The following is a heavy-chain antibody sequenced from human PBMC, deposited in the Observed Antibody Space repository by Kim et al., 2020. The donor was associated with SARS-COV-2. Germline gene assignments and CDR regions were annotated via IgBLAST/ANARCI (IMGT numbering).Heavy chain of an antibody. CDR3: ARDRTSGYAPFDY. Sequence: ASVKVSCKASGYTFTSYYVHWVRQAPGQGLEWMGIINPSGGFTSYAQWFQGRVTMTRDTSTSTVYMELSSLRSEDTAVYYCARDRTSGYAPFDYWGQGTLVTVSS. CDR2: INPSGGFT. J-gene: IGHJ4*02. D-gene: IGHD5-12*01. CDR1: GYTFTSYY. V-gene: IGHV1-46*01.